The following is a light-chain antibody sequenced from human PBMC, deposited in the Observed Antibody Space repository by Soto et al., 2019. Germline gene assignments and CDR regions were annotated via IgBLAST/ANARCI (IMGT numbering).Light chain of an antibody. J-gene: IGKJ4*01. CDR2: DAS. CDR3: QQVNTYPVT. Sequence: DIQMTQSPSTVSASVGDRVTITCRASQSISSWLAWYQQKPGKAPKLLIYDASCLESGVPSRFSGSGSGTEFSLTISSLQPDDFATYYCQQVNTYPVTFGGGTKVDI. V-gene: IGKV1-5*01. CDR1: QSISSW.